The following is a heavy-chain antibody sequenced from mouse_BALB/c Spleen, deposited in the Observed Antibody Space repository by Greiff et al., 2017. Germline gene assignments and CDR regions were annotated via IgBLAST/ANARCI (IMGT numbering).Heavy chain of an antibody. V-gene: IGHV1-9*01. CDR3: ARYGWGGFSYYAMDY. CDR1: GYTFSSYW. CDR2: ILPGSGST. Sequence: VKLVESGAELMKPGASVKISCKATGYTFSSYWIEWVKQRPGHGLEWIGEILPGSGSTNYNEKFKGKATFTADTSSNTAYMQLSSLTSEDSAVYYCARYGWGGFSYYAMDYWGQGTSVTVSS. J-gene: IGHJ4*01. D-gene: IGHD1-1*01.